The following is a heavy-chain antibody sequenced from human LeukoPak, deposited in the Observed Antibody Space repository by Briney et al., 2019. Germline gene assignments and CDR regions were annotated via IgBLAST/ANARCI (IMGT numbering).Heavy chain of an antibody. D-gene: IGHD3-22*01. CDR1: GFTVSSNY. Sequence: GGSLRLSCAASGFTVSSNYMSWVRQAPGKGLVWVSRINSDGSSTSYADSVKGRFTISRDNAKNTLYLQMNSLRAEDTAVYYCARGGWGSSGYLGAFDIWGQGTMVTVSS. CDR3: ARGGWGSSGYLGAFDI. J-gene: IGHJ3*02. CDR2: INSDGSST. V-gene: IGHV3-74*01.